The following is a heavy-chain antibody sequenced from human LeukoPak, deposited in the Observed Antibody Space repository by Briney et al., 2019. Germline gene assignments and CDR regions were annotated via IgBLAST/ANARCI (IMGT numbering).Heavy chain of an antibody. CDR3: ARDYAGSPDY. Sequence: GGSLRLSCAASGFTFSSDAMSWVRQVPGKGLVWVALINGDGSTTTHADSVKGRFTISRDNAKNTAYLQMNSLRDEDTAVYFCARDYAGSPDYWGQGTLVTVSA. CDR2: INGDGSTT. V-gene: IGHV3-74*03. D-gene: IGHD3-10*01. CDR1: GFTFSSDA. J-gene: IGHJ4*02.